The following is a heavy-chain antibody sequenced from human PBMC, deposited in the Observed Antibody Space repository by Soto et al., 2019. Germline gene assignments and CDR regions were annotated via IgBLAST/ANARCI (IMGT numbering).Heavy chain of an antibody. CDR1: GGTFSSYA. V-gene: IGHV1-69*13. Sequence: SVKVSCKASGGTFSSYAISWVRQAPGQGLEWMGGIIPIFGTANYAQKFQGRVTITADESTSTAYMELSSLRSEDTAVYYCARDRLVRGVITTELDYWGPGTMLTVYS. CDR3: ARDRLVRGVITTELDY. CDR2: IIPIFGTA. J-gene: IGHJ4*02. D-gene: IGHD3-10*01.